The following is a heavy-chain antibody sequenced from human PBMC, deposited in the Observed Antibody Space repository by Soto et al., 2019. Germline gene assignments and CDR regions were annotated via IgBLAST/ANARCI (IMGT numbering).Heavy chain of an antibody. CDR2: IIPALGAA. CDR3: ARGGQQVVSFDY. Sequence: QVHLVQSGAEVKKPGASVKVSCKTSGGTISTYDINWVRQAPGQGLEWMGRIIPALGAADYAQKFQDRLTITADKSTSTAYMELSSLRSDDTAVYSCARGGQQVVSFDYWGQGPLVAVSS. V-gene: IGHV1-69*08. CDR1: GGTISTYD. J-gene: IGHJ4*02. D-gene: IGHD6-6*01.